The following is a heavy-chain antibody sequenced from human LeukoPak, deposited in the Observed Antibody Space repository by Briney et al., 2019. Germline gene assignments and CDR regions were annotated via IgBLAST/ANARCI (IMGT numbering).Heavy chain of an antibody. J-gene: IGHJ5*02. Sequence: SETLSLTCAVYGGSFSGYYWSWIRQPPGKGLEWIGEINHSGSTNYNPSLKSQVTISVDTSKNQFSLKLSSVTAADTAVYYCARGSGSNWFDPWGQGTLVTVSS. CDR3: ARGSGSNWFDP. CDR2: INHSGST. D-gene: IGHD3-10*01. V-gene: IGHV4-34*01. CDR1: GGSFSGYY.